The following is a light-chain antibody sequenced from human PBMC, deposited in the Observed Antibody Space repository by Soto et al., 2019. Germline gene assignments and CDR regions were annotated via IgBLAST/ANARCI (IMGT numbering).Light chain of an antibody. J-gene: IGLJ7*01. V-gene: IGLV2-8*01. CDR1: SNDVGGYNY. CDR3: SSFAVSNSFV. Sequence: QSVLTQPPSASGSPGQSVTISCTGTSNDVGGYNYVSWYQQHPGKAPKLMIYEVNKRPSGVPDRFSGSKSGNTASLTVSGLQAEDEADYYCSSFAVSNSFVFGAGTQLTVL. CDR2: EVN.